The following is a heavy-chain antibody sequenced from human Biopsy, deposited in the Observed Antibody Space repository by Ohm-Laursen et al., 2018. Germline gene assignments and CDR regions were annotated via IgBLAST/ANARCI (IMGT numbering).Heavy chain of an antibody. V-gene: IGHV1-8*01. CDR1: GYSFSTYD. Sequence: ASVKVSCKASGYSFSTYDVNWVRQVRGQGLEWMGWMIPSSGKTGYAQRFQGRVTLTMNTSISTAYMELSGLRSEDTAVYFCARGYSRRVSIFEASIYWFDTWGQGTLVTVS. CDR3: ARGYSRRVSIFEASIYWFDT. J-gene: IGHJ5*02. D-gene: IGHD6-6*01. CDR2: MIPSSGKT.